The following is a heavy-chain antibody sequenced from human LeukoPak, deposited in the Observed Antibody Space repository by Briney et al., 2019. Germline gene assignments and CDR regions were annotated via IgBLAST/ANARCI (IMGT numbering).Heavy chain of an antibody. Sequence: ASVKVSCKASGYTFTGYFIHWPRQAPGQGLEWMGWINPNSADTGYAQKFQGRVTMARDTSISTAYMELSRLTSDDTAFYYCARGSLAVSGAMDVWGQGTTVTVSS. CDR1: GYTFTGYF. CDR3: ARGSLAVSGAMDV. D-gene: IGHD6-19*01. J-gene: IGHJ6*02. CDR2: INPNSADT. V-gene: IGHV1-2*02.